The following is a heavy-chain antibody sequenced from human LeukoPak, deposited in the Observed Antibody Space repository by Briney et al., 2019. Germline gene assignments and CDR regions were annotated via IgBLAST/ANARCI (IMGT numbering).Heavy chain of an antibody. CDR3: AKDSCSGGSCYSSFDY. V-gene: IGHV3-11*01. Sequence: GGSLRLSCEASGFALHDYIMSWVRQAPGKGLEWISQISISSSTIYYRDSVKGRFTISRDNAKNSLYLQMNSLRAEDTALYYCAKDSCSGGSCYSSFDYWGQGTLVTVSS. J-gene: IGHJ4*02. D-gene: IGHD2-15*01. CDR1: GFALHDYI. CDR2: ISISSSTI.